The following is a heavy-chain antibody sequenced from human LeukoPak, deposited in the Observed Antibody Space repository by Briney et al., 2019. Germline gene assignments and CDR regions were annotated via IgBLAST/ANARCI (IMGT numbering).Heavy chain of an antibody. D-gene: IGHD3-22*01. CDR1: GFTFRNYE. Sequence: GGSLRLSCAASGFTFRNYEMNWVRQAPGKGLEWVSYISNSGSTIYYADSVRGRFTISRDNAKNPLYLQMNSLRAEDTAVYYCARESGYYLDYWGQGTLVAVSS. V-gene: IGHV3-48*03. CDR2: ISNSGSTI. J-gene: IGHJ4*02. CDR3: ARESGYYLDY.